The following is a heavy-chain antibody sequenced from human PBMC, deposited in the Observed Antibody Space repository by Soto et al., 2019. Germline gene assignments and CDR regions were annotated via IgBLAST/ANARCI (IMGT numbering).Heavy chain of an antibody. Sequence: GGSLRLSCAASGFTVSSNYMSWVRQAPGKGLEWVSVIYSGGSTYYADSVKGRFTISRDNSKNTLYLQMNSLRAEDTAVYYCARGLYGAAGGFDYWGQGTLVTVSS. V-gene: IGHV3-53*01. CDR3: ARGLYGAAGGFDY. CDR2: IYSGGST. CDR1: GFTVSSNY. J-gene: IGHJ4*02. D-gene: IGHD6-13*01.